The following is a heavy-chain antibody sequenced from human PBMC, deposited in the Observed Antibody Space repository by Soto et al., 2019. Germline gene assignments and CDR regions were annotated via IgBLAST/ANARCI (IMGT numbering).Heavy chain of an antibody. CDR3: ASFSGYSYGSPRSPPQFDY. D-gene: IGHD5-18*01. J-gene: IGHJ4*02. CDR1: GGSISSGDYY. V-gene: IGHV4-30-4*01. CDR2: IYYSGST. Sequence: SETLSLTCTVSGGSISSGDYYWSWIRQPPGKGLEWIGYIYYSGSTYYNPSLKSRVTISVDTSKNQFSLKLGSVTAADTAVYYCASFSGYSYGSPRSPPQFDYWGQGTLVTVSS.